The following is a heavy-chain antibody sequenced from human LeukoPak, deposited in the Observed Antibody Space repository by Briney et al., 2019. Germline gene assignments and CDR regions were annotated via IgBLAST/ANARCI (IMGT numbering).Heavy chain of an antibody. V-gene: IGHV3-23*01. D-gene: IGHD6-13*01. Sequence: GGSLRLSCAASGFTFSSYAMNWVRQAPGKGLEWVSGLSNSGGSTYYADSVKGRFTISRDNSKNTLYLQINSLRLEYTAVYYCAKETSSSFDCWGQGTLVTVSS. CDR1: GFTFSSYA. J-gene: IGHJ4*02. CDR2: LSNSGGST. CDR3: AKETSSSFDC.